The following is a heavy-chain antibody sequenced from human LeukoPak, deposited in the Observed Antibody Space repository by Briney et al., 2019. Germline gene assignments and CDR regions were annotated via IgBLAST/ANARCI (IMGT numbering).Heavy chain of an antibody. CDR2: INHSGST. CDR1: GGSVRDNY. D-gene: IGHD6-19*01. V-gene: IGHV4-34*01. CDR3: ARGHSSGWGHFDY. J-gene: IGHJ4*02. Sequence: SETLSLTCAVYGGSVRDNYWSWIRQPPGKGLEWIGEINHSGSTNYNPSLKSRVTISVDTSKNQFSLKLSSVTAADTAVYYCARGHSSGWGHFDYWGQGTLVTVSS.